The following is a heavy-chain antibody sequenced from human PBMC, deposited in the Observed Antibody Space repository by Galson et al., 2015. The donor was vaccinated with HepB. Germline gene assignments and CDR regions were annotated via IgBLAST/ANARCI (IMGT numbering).Heavy chain of an antibody. CDR2: INPNSGGT. J-gene: IGHJ5*02. V-gene: IGHV1-2*06. CDR1: GSTFTGYY. CDR3: ARDRITMVRGSPIGGWFDP. D-gene: IGHD3-10*01. Sequence: SVKVSCKASGSTFTGYYMHWVRQAPGQGLEWMGRINPNSGGTNYAQKFQGRVTMTRDTSISTAYMELSRLRSDDTAVYYCARDRITMVRGSPIGGWFDPWGQGTLVTVSS.